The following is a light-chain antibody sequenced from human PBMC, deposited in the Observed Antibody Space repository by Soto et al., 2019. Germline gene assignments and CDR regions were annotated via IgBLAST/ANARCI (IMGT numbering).Light chain of an antibody. CDR3: ASYTSSSTSVI. CDR2: EVI. CDR1: SSDVGGYEY. V-gene: IGLV2-14*01. J-gene: IGLJ2*01. Sequence: QSALTQPASVSGSPGQSITISCTGTSSDVGGYEYVSWYQQYPGKAPKLMIYEVIDRPAGAPRRFSGSKSGNTASLTISGLQAEDEADYYCASYTSSSTSVIFGRGTKLTVL.